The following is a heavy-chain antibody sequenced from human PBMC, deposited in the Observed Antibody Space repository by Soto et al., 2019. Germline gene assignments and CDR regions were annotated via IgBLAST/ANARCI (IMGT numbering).Heavy chain of an antibody. CDR3: AKMSSSATFAY. D-gene: IGHD6-6*01. Sequence: EVQLLESGGGLVQPGESLRLSCAASGFTFSSYAMSWVRQAPGKGLEWVSVISGSDDSTYYADSVKGRFTISRDNPKKTVYLQMNRLRDEDRAVYYCAKMSSSATFAYWGQGTLVTVSS. V-gene: IGHV3-23*01. J-gene: IGHJ4*02. CDR2: ISGSDDST. CDR1: GFTFSSYA.